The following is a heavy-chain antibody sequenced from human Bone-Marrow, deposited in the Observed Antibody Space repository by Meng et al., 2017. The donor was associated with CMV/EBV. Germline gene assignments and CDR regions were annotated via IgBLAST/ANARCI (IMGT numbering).Heavy chain of an antibody. CDR3: ARSQYFDWLLPPPYYYYGMDV. Sequence: SETLSLTCTVSGGSISSYYWSWIRQPPGKGLEWIGYIYYSGSTNYNPSLKSRVTISVDTSKNQFSLKLSSVTAADTAVYYCARSQYFDWLLPPPYYYYGMDVWGQGTTVTSP. V-gene: IGHV4-59*01. CDR1: GGSISSYY. CDR2: IYYSGST. D-gene: IGHD3-9*01. J-gene: IGHJ6*02.